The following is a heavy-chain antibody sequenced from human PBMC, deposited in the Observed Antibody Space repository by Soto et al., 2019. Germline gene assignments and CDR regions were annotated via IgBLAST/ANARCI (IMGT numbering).Heavy chain of an antibody. J-gene: IGHJ6*02. Sequence: QVQLVQSGGEVKKPGAAVMVSCKASGYTFTNYGISWVRQAPGQGLEWMGWISTSNSNTAYAQKFPDRVTMSTDTSTSTGYVEVRSLRPDDTAVYYCSRSPHVTSSYYFNGLDDWGQGTTVTVYS. CDR3: SRSPHVTSSYYFNGLDD. D-gene: IGHD3-10*01. CDR2: ISTSNSNT. CDR1: GYTFTNYG. V-gene: IGHV1-18*01.